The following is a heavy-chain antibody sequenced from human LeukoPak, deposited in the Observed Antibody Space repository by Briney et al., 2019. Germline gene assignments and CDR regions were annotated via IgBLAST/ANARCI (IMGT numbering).Heavy chain of an antibody. CDR1: GDSVSINRAA. Sequence: SQTLSLTCAISGDSVSINRAAWNWIRQSPSRCLEWLGRTYQRSKWYNDYAVSVKSRITINPDISKNQFSLQLNSVTPEDTAVYYCARVRNDDYYYGMDVWGQGTTVTVSS. CDR2: TYQRSKWYN. D-gene: IGHD1-1*01. J-gene: IGHJ6*02. V-gene: IGHV6-1*01. CDR3: ARVRNDDYYYGMDV.